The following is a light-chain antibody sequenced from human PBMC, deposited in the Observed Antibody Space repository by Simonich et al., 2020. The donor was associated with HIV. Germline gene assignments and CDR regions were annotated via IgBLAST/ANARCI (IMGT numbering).Light chain of an antibody. CDR2: WAS. CDR1: QGVLYSSNNKNY. V-gene: IGKV4-1*01. J-gene: IGKJ1*01. CDR3: QQYYSTPPT. Sequence: DIVMTQSPDSLAVSLGERATINCKSSQGVLYSSNNKNYLAWYQQKPGQPPKLLIYWASTRESGVPDRFSASGSGTDFTLTISSLQAEDVAIYYCQQYYSTPPTFGQGTKVEIK.